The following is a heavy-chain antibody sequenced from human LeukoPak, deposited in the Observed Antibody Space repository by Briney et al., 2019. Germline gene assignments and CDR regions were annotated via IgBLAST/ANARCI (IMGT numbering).Heavy chain of an antibody. Sequence: PGGSLILSCAASGFTFSSYEMNWVRQAPGKGLEWVSYISSSGSTIYYADSVKGRFTISRDNAKNSLYLQMNSLRAEDTAVYYCAREAIVVVTANYFDYWGQGTLVTVSS. V-gene: IGHV3-48*03. CDR3: AREAIVVVTANYFDY. CDR1: GFTFSSYE. J-gene: IGHJ4*02. D-gene: IGHD2-21*02. CDR2: ISSSGSTI.